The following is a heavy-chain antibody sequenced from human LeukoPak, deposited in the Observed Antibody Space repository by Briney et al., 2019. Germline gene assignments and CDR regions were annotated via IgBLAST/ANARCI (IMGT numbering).Heavy chain of an antibody. CDR2: IYYSGST. J-gene: IGHJ5*02. CDR3: ARRAIEDSSGWYGGWFDP. V-gene: IGHV4-39*07. CDR1: GGSISSSSYY. Sequence: PSETLSLTCTVSGGSISSSSYYWGWIRQPPGKGLEWIGSIYYSGSTYYNPSLKSRVTISVDTSKNQFSLKLSSGTAADTAVYYCARRAIEDSSGWYGGWFDPWGQGTLVTVSS. D-gene: IGHD6-19*01.